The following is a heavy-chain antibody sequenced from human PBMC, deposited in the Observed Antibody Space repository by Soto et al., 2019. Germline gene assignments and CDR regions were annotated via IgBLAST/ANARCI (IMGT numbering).Heavy chain of an antibody. V-gene: IGHV3-23*01. Sequence: GGSLRLSCAASGFTFSSYAMSWVRQAPGKGLERVSAISGSGGSTYYADSVKGRFTISRDNSKNTLYLQMNSLRAEDTAVYYCAKVNGDYYYYYYMDVWGKGTTVTVSS. CDR2: ISGSGGST. CDR1: GFTFSSYA. J-gene: IGHJ6*03. CDR3: AKVNGDYYYYYYMDV. D-gene: IGHD4-17*01.